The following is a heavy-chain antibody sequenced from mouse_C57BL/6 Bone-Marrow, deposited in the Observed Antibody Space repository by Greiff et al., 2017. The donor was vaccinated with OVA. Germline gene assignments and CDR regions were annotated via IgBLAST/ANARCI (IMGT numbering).Heavy chain of an antibody. CDR1: GYSITSGYY. Sequence: ESGPGLVKPSQSLSLTCSVTGYSITSGYYWNWIRQFPGNKLERMGYISYDGSNNYNPSLKNRISITRDTSKNQFFLKLNSVTTEDTATCYCARAGVSWFAYWGQGTLVTVSA. CDR3: ARAGVSWFAY. CDR2: ISYDGSN. V-gene: IGHV3-6*01. J-gene: IGHJ3*01.